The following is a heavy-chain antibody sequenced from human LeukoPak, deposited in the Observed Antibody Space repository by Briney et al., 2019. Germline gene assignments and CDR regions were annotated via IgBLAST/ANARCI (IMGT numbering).Heavy chain of an antibody. D-gene: IGHD3-22*01. CDR2: IIPIFGTA. J-gene: IGHJ3*02. CDR1: GGTFSSYA. V-gene: IGHV1-69*05. Sequence: SVKVSCKASGGTFSSYAIRWVRQAPGQGLEWMGGIIPIFGTANYAQKFQGRVTITTDESTSTAYMELSSLRSEDTAVYYCARLTRRSYDSSGYYPEDAFDIWGQGTMVTVSS. CDR3: ARLTRRSYDSSGYYPEDAFDI.